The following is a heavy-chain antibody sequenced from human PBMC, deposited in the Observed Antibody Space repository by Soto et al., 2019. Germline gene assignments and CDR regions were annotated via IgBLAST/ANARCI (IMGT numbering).Heavy chain of an antibody. CDR1: GGSIRNYY. J-gene: IGHJ5*02. V-gene: IGHV4-59*08. Sequence: SEMMSLTSTVCGGSIRNYYWSWIRQPPGKGLEWIGYIYYSGTTNYSPSLKSRVTISIDTSKNQFSLKLSSVTAADTAMYYSARLGPHVDTRWFDPWGQGTLVTVSS. CDR2: IYYSGTT. D-gene: IGHD3-16*01. CDR3: ARLGPHVDTRWFDP.